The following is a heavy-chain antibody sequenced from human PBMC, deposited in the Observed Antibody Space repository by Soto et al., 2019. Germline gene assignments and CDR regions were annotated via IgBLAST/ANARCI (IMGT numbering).Heavy chain of an antibody. V-gene: IGHV5-51*01. CDR2: IYPNDFDT. CDR1: GYTFASYW. D-gene: IGHD1-1*01. J-gene: IGHJ6*02. Sequence: GESLKISCKGSGYTFASYWIAWVRQMPGKGLEWMGIIYPNDFDTKYSPSFQGQVTISADKSISTAYLQWDSLKASDTAMYYCEKQSATSTTYHYYEMDVWGQETLVNVSS. CDR3: EKQSATSTTYHYYEMDV.